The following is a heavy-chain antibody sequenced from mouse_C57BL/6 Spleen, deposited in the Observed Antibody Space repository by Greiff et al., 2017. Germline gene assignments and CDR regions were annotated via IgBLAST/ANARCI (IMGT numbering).Heavy chain of an antibody. D-gene: IGHD1-1*01. CDR2: IHPNSGST. CDR1: GYTFTSYW. V-gene: IGHV1-64*01. Sequence: VQLQQPGAELVKPGASVKLSCKASGYTFTSYWMHWVKQRPGQGLEWIGMIHPNSGSTNYNEKFKSKATLTVDKSSSTAYMQLSSLTSEDSAVYYGAAYYCGRSYWYFDGWGTGTTGTVSS. CDR3: AAYYCGRSYWYFDG. J-gene: IGHJ1*03.